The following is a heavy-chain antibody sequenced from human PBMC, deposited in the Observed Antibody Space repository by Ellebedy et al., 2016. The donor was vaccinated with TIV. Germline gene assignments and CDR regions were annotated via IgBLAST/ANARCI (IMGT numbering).Heavy chain of an antibody. CDR1: GFTFTNYW. Sequence: GESLKISCAASGFTFTNYWMSWVRQAPGKGLEWVANINQDGSEQAYVDSVKGRFAVSRDNAKNSLYLQMNSLRAEDTAVYYCAKDITLDSSSSYGMDVWGQGTTVTVSS. D-gene: IGHD6-6*01. CDR3: AKDITLDSSSSYGMDV. V-gene: IGHV3-7*03. CDR2: INQDGSEQ. J-gene: IGHJ6*02.